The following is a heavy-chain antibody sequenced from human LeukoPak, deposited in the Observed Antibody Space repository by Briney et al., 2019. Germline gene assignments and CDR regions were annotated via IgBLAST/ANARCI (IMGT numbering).Heavy chain of an antibody. CDR2: INHSGST. D-gene: IGHD3-10*01. Sequence: PETLSLTCAVYGGSFSGYYWSWIRQPPGKGLEWIGEINHSGSTNYNPSLKSRVTISLDTSKNQLSLKLSSVTAADSAVYYCARRNTFYYGSGSPRSYHYYYYYMDVWGKGTTVTISS. CDR1: GGSFSGYY. J-gene: IGHJ6*03. CDR3: ARRNTFYYGSGSPRSYHYYYYYMDV. V-gene: IGHV4-34*01.